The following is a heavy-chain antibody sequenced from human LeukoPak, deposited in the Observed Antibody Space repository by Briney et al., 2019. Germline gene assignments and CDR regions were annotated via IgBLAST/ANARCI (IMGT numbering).Heavy chain of an antibody. CDR2: ILYDGSNK. V-gene: IGHV3-30*18. J-gene: IGHJ6*02. CDR1: GFTFSSYG. D-gene: IGHD3-22*01. CDR3: AKDVAYSYYYDSSGSDGRYYGMDV. Sequence: GRSLRLSCAASGFTFSSYGMHWVRQAPGKGLEWVAVILYDGSNKYYADSVKGRFTIPRDNSKNTLYLQMNSLRAEDTAVYYCAKDVAYSYYYDSSGSDGRYYGMDVWGQGTTVTVSS.